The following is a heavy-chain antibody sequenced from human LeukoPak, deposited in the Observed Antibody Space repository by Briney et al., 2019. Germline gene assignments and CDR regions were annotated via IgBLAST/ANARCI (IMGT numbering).Heavy chain of an antibody. CDR1: GGSFSDYY. CDR2: IYYSGST. J-gene: IGHJ6*03. CDR3: ARRSRYYYYYVDV. V-gene: IGHV4-34*01. Sequence: SETLSLICAVNGGSFSDYYWSWIRQPPGKGLEWIGSIYYSGSTYYNPSLKSRVTISVDTSKNQFSLELSSVTAADTAVYYCARRSRYYYYYVDVWGKGTTVTVSS.